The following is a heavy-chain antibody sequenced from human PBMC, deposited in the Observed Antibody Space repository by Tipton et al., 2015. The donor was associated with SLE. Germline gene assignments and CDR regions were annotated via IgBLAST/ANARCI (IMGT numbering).Heavy chain of an antibody. Sequence: QLVQSGAEVKKPGASVKVSCKASGYTFTGYYMHWVRQAPGQGLEWMGWINPNSGGTNYAQKFQGWVTMTRDTSISTAYMELSRLRSYDTAVYYCARMGSGWRGISGSDAFDICGHGTMVTVSS. CDR1: GYTFTGYY. CDR2: INPNSGGT. D-gene: IGHD3-22*01. V-gene: IGHV1-2*04. J-gene: IGHJ3*02. CDR3: ARMGSGWRGISGSDAFDI.